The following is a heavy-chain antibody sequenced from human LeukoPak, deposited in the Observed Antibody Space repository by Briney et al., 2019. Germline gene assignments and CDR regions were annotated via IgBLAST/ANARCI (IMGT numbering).Heavy chain of an antibody. CDR1: GYTFTSYY. D-gene: IGHD2-15*01. CDR3: ARGRGYCSGGSCYSGILGDYSRGYFDY. Sequence: ASVKVSCKASGYTFTSYYMHWVRQAPGQGLEWMGIINPSGCSRTYAQKFQGRVTMTRDTSTSTVYMELSSLRSEDTAVYYCARGRGYCSGGSCYSGILGDYSRGYFDYWGQGTLVTVSS. J-gene: IGHJ4*02. CDR2: INPSGCSR. V-gene: IGHV1-46*01.